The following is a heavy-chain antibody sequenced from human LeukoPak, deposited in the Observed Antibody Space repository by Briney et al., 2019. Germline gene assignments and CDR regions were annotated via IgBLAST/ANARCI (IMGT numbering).Heavy chain of an antibody. Sequence: TVSGGSISSYYWXWIRQPAGKGLEWIGRIYTSGSTNYNPSLKSRVTMSVDTSKNQFSLKLSSVTAADTAVYYCARDNAGDYVGSSFDYWGQGTLVTVSS. CDR1: GGSISSYY. CDR2: IYTSGST. CDR3: ARDNAGDYVGSSFDY. V-gene: IGHV4-4*07. J-gene: IGHJ4*02. D-gene: IGHD4-17*01.